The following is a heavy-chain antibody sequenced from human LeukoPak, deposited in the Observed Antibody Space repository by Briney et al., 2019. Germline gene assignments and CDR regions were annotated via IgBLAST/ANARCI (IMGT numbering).Heavy chain of an antibody. CDR2: INPHSGDT. Sequence: ASVKVSCKAAGYTFTGYYIHWVRQAPGQGLEWVGWINPHSGDTNYAQKFQGRVTMTRDTSISTAYMELSRLRSDDTAVYYCARDGVVTMVPHYYYYMDVWGKGTTVTISS. CDR3: ARDGVVTMVPHYYYYMDV. D-gene: IGHD3-10*01. V-gene: IGHV1-2*02. J-gene: IGHJ6*03. CDR1: GYTFTGYY.